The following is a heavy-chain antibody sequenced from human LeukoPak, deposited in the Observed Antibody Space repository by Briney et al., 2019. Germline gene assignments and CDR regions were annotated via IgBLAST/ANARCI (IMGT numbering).Heavy chain of an antibody. Sequence: GASVTVSCKASGYTFPSFDINWLRQAPGQRPEWMGWMNPSSRHTVYAQKFQGRVPLPRRTSIPTAYMDLSSLGFEDTAIFYCARQSLDGGSCYDYWGQGTPVTLPS. CDR3: ARQSLDGGSCYDY. CDR2: MNPSSRHT. D-gene: IGHD2-15*01. CDR1: GYTFPSFD. V-gene: IGHV1-8*01. J-gene: IGHJ4*02.